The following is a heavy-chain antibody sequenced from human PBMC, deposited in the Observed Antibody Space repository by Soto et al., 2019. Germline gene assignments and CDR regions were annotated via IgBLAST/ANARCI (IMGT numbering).Heavy chain of an antibody. CDR2: VYYSGST. Sequence: PSETLSLTCTISGGSITNYYWSWIRQPPGKGLEWIGYVYYSGSTKYNPSLESRVTISADTSKNQFSLRVTSVTAADTAVYYCEKYRSSDADGYTLDFWGQGILVTVYS. CDR1: GGSITNYY. D-gene: IGHD5-12*01. CDR3: EKYRSSDADGYTLDF. J-gene: IGHJ4*02. V-gene: IGHV4-59*01.